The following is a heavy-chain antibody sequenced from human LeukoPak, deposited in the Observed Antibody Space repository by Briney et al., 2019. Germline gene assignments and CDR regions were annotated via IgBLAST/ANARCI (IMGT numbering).Heavy chain of an antibody. Sequence: PSETLSLTCTVSGYSISSGYYWGWIRQPPGQGLEWIGSIYHSGSTYYNPSLKSRVTISVDTSKNQFSLKLSSVTAADTAVYYCAREAQWLVHGYWGQGTLVTVSS. CDR3: AREAQWLVHGY. CDR2: IYHSGST. CDR1: GYSISSGYY. J-gene: IGHJ4*02. D-gene: IGHD6-19*01. V-gene: IGHV4-38-2*02.